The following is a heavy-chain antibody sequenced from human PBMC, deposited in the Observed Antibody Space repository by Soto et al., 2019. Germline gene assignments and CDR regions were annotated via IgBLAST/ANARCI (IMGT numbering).Heavy chain of an antibody. V-gene: IGHV4-34*01. Sequence: QVQLQQWGAGLLKPSETLSLTCAVHGGPFSGYNWSWIRQPPGKGLEWIGEINQSGSTNYTPSLKSRVTMSVDTSKKQFSLKMRSVTVADTAVYYCARGQLHSVRYDYWGQGTLVTVSS. D-gene: IGHD2-2*01. CDR3: ARGQLHSVRYDY. CDR2: INQSGST. CDR1: GGPFSGYN. J-gene: IGHJ4*02.